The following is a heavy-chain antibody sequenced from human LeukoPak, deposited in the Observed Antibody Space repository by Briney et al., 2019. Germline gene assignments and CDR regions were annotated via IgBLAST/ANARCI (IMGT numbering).Heavy chain of an antibody. Sequence: GGSLRLSCVASGFTFSNYAIRWVRRPPGKGLEGVAVMSTDGSIQYYANSVKGRFTISRDNYKSTVFLQMHSLSAADTAVYYCGRQVAPGQWLVNLWGQATLVTVSS. D-gene: IGHD6-19*01. V-gene: IGHV3-30*01. CDR1: GFTFSNYA. CDR2: MSTDGSIQ. CDR3: GRQVAPGQWLVNL. J-gene: IGHJ5*02.